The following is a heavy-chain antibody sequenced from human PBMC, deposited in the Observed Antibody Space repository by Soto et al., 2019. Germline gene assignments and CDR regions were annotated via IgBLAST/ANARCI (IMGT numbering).Heavy chain of an antibody. CDR1: GYTFTSYD. CDR3: ARERSAAGTGWFDP. CDR2: MNPNSGNT. D-gene: IGHD6-13*01. J-gene: IGHJ5*02. V-gene: IGHV1-8*01. Sequence: QVQLVQSGAEVKKPGASVKVSCKASGYTFTSYDINWVRQATGQGLEWMGWMNPNSGNTGYAQKFQGRVTITRNTSRSTAYMELSSLRSEDAAVYYCARERSAAGTGWFDPWGQGTLVTVSS.